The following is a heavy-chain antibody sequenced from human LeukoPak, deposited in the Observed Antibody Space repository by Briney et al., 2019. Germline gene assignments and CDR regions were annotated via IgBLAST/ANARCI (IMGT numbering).Heavy chain of an antibody. Sequence: PSETLSLTCAVYGGSFSGYYWSWIRQPPGKGLEWIGEINHSGSTNYNPSLKSRVTISVDTSKNQFSLKLSSVAAADTAVCYCARGVNGPLGYYMDVWGKGTTVTISS. CDR3: ARGVNGPLGYYMDV. CDR2: INHSGST. V-gene: IGHV4-34*01. D-gene: IGHD2-8*01. CDR1: GGSFSGYY. J-gene: IGHJ6*03.